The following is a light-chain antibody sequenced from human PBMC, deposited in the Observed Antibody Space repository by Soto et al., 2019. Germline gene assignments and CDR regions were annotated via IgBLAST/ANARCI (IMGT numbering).Light chain of an antibody. CDR1: SSDVGGYNY. CDR2: DVS. V-gene: IGLV2-14*01. Sequence: QSALTQPASVSGSPGQSITISCTGTSSDVGGYNYVSWYQQHPGKAPKLMIYDVSNRPSGVSNRFSGSKSGNTASLTISGLQAEDEADYYCSSYTISSTPPYVFGPGTKVTVL. J-gene: IGLJ1*01. CDR3: SSYTISSTPPYV.